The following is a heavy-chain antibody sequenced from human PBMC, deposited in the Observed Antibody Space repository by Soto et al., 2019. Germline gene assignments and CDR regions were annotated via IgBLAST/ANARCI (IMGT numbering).Heavy chain of an antibody. CDR1: GFTFSNAW. D-gene: IGHD3-22*01. V-gene: IGHV3-15*01. J-gene: IGHJ4*02. CDR2: IKSKTDGGTT. Sequence: PGGSLRLSCAASGFTFSNAWMSWVRQAPGKGLEWVGRIKSKTDGGTTDYAAPVKGRFTISRDDSKNTLYLQMNSLKTEDTAVYYCTTRGYDSSGYYYGYWGQGTLVTVYS. CDR3: TTRGYDSSGYYYGY.